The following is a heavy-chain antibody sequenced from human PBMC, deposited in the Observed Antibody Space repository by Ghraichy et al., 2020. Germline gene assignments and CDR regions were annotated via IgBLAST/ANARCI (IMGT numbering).Heavy chain of an antibody. D-gene: IGHD3-16*01. Sequence: SETLSLTCAISGDSVSSNSVAWHWIRQSPSRGLEWLGRTYYRSEWSKWSNEYAVSMKSQITIIPDTPKNQFSLQMHSVTPEDMAVYYCARGYNYALDFWGQGTLVTVSS. CDR1: GDSVSSNSVA. J-gene: IGHJ4*02. V-gene: IGHV6-1*01. CDR3: ARGYNYALDF. CDR2: TYYRSEWSKWSN.